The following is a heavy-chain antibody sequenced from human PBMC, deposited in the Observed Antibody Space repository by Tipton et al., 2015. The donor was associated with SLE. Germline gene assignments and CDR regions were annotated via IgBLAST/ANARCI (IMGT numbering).Heavy chain of an antibody. J-gene: IGHJ5*02. CDR2: FYHSGST. CDR3: ARGQPNPSTQQLVRNWFDP. CDR1: GYSISSGYY. Sequence: TLSLTCAVSGYSISSGYYWGWIRQPPGKGLEWFGSFYHSGSTYYNPSLKSRVTISVDTSKNQFSLKLSSVTAADTAVYYCARGQPNPSTQQLVRNWFDPWGQGTLVTVSS. V-gene: IGHV4-38-2*01. D-gene: IGHD6-13*01.